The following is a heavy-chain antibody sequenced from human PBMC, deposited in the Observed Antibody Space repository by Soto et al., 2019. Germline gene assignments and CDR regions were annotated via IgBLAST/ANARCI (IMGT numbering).Heavy chain of an antibody. D-gene: IGHD3-10*01. CDR1: GFTFSSFW. V-gene: IGHV3-74*01. J-gene: IGHJ4*02. CDR2: MNTDGSST. Sequence: EVQLVESGGGLVQPGGSLRLSCAVSGFTFSSFWMHWVRQAPGEGLVWVSRMNTDGSSTSYADSVKGRFTISRDNAKNTLYLLMNSLRVEDTALYYCAKRGVDTFGLSYWGQGTLVTVSS. CDR3: AKRGVDTFGLSY.